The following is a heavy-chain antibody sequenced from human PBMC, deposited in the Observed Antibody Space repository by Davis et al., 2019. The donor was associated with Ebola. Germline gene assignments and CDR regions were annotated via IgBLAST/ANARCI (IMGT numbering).Heavy chain of an antibody. Sequence: PGGSLRLSCVASGLTFSPHWMHWVRRAPGKGLELVSRITSDGLDTHYVDSVKGRFTISRDNARDSVYLQMNSLRVEDTAIYFCAGDIRRGENYGWFDPWGHGTLVTVSS. CDR2: ITSDGLDT. CDR1: GLTFSPHW. CDR3: AGDIRRGENYGWFDP. D-gene: IGHD4/OR15-4a*01. V-gene: IGHV3-74*01. J-gene: IGHJ5*02.